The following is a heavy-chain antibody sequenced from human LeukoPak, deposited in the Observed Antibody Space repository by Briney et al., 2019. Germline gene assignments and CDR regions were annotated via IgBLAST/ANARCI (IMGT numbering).Heavy chain of an antibody. CDR1: GFTFSSYS. Sequence: GGSLRLSCAASGFTFSSYSMNWVRQAPGKGLEWVSYINSSSSTIYYADSVKGRFTISRDNAKNSLYLQMNSLRAEDTAVYYCARDTEMAHNGGFDYWGQGTLVTVSS. CDR2: INSSSSTI. D-gene: IGHD5-24*01. J-gene: IGHJ4*02. V-gene: IGHV3-48*01. CDR3: ARDTEMAHNGGFDY.